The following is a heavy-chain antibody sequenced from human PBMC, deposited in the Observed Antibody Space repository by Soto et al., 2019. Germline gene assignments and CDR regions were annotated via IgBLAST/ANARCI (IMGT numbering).Heavy chain of an antibody. D-gene: IGHD3-9*01. Sequence: SETLSLTCTVSGGSVSSSSYYWGWVRQPPGKGLEWIGSVYYSGSTYYNPSLESRVTISVDKSKNQFSLKLSSVTAADTAVYYCARDLRPGYYDILTGSIYYYGMDVWGQGTTVTVSS. V-gene: IGHV4-39*07. J-gene: IGHJ6*02. CDR1: GGSVSSSSYY. CDR2: VYYSGST. CDR3: ARDLRPGYYDILTGSIYYYGMDV.